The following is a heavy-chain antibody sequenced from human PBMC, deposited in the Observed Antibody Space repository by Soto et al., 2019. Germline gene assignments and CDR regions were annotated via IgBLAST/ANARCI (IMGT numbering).Heavy chain of an antibody. V-gene: IGHV3-48*01. Sequence: EVQLVESGGGLVQPGGSLRLSCAASGFTFSSYSMNWVRQAPGKGLEWVSYISSSSSTIYYADSVKGRFTISRDNAKNSLYLQMNSLRAEDTAVYYCAREGEVDSSGYYFGIDNWGQGTLVTVSS. D-gene: IGHD3-22*01. CDR1: GFTFSSYS. CDR3: AREGEVDSSGYYFGIDN. J-gene: IGHJ4*02. CDR2: ISSSSSTI.